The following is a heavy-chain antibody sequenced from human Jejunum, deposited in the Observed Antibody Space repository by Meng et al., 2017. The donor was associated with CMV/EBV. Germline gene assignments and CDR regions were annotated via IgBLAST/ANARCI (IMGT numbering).Heavy chain of an antibody. CDR1: GFTFSSYR. V-gene: IGHV3-21*01. J-gene: IGHJ5*02. CDR2: ITSSISYI. CDR3: VREDSNYEGGDWFDP. D-gene: IGHD4-11*01. Sequence: GFTFSSYRSNWVRQAPGKGLEWVSFITSSISYIYNADSVKGRFTISRDNAKNSLYLQMNSLRAEDTAVYYCVREDSNYEGGDWFDPWGQGTLVTVSS.